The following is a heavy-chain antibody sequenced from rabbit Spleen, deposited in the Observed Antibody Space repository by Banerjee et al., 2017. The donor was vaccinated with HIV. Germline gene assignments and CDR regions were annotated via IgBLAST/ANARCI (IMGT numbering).Heavy chain of an antibody. CDR1: GVSFSSSSY. V-gene: IGHV1S40*01. Sequence: QSLEESGGDLVKPGASLTLTCTASGVSFSSSSYMCWVRQAPGKGLEWIACIDTGSSGFTYFATWAKGRFTCSKTSSTTVTLQMTSLIAADTATYFCARDLPGVIGWNFNLWGPGTLVTVS. J-gene: IGHJ4*01. D-gene: IGHD1-1*01. CDR2: IDTGSSGFT. CDR3: ARDLPGVIGWNFNL.